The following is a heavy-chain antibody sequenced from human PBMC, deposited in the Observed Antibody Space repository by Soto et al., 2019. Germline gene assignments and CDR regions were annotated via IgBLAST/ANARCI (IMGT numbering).Heavy chain of an antibody. V-gene: IGHV3-33*01. D-gene: IGHD3-22*01. Sequence: PGGSLRLSCAASGFTFSSHGMHWVRQAPGKGLEWVAVIWYDGSNKYYADSVEGRFTISRDNSKNTLYLQMNSLRAEDTAVYYCARDSAPSYYDSSGYSTHYFDYWGQGTLVTVSS. J-gene: IGHJ4*02. CDR1: GFTFSSHG. CDR2: IWYDGSNK. CDR3: ARDSAPSYYDSSGYSTHYFDY.